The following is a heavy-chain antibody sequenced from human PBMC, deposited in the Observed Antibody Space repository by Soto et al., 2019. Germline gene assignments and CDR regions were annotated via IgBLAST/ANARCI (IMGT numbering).Heavy chain of an antibody. CDR3: ARALGSSPRST. Sequence: PSESLSLTCTVSGDSITSPTYYWSWSRQHPEKGLEWIGYIYYRGITLYNPSLKSRVTMSVDTSQNQFSLKLNSVTAADTAVYYCARALGSSPRSTWGQGTLVTVS. V-gene: IGHV4-31*03. CDR2: IYYRGIT. D-gene: IGHD6-6*01. CDR1: GDSITSPTYY. J-gene: IGHJ5*02.